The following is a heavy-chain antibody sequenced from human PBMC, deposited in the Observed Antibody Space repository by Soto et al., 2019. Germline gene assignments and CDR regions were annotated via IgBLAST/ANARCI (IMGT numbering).Heavy chain of an antibody. D-gene: IGHD2-2*01. CDR2: MNPNSGNT. V-gene: IGHV1-8*01. CDR3: ARESSCSSTSGYSNWFDT. Sequence: ASVKVSCKASGDTFTSYDINWVRQATGQGLEWMGWMNPNSGNTGYAQKFQGRVTMTRNTSISTAYMELSSLRSEDTAVYYCARESSCSSTSGYSNWFDTWGQGTLVTVSS. J-gene: IGHJ5*02. CDR1: GDTFTSYD.